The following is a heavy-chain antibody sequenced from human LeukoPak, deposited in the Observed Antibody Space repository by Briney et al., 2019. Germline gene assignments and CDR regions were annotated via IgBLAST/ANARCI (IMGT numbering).Heavy chain of an antibody. CDR3: ARIYGNSTIADAFDI. CDR2: SYRRDTT. J-gene: IGHJ3*02. Sequence: GGSLRLSCAASGFSVFSNYMTWVRQAPGKGLEWVAVSYRRDTTFYADAVKGRFIISTDSSRKTVYLQMNSLRVDDTAMYYCARIYGNSTIADAFDIWGQGTMVTVSS. CDR1: GFSVFSNY. D-gene: IGHD2-21*01. V-gene: IGHV3-53*01.